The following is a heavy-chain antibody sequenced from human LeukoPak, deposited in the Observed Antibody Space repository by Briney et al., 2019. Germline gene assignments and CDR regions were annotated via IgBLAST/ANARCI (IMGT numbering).Heavy chain of an antibody. CDR1: GFTVDNYY. CDR2: IYRIGTT. D-gene: IGHD6-19*01. J-gene: IGHJ4*02. CDR3: ARGRAVTVNYYFDT. V-gene: IGHV3-53*01. Sequence: PGGSLRLSCAASGFTVDNYYMIWVRQAPGKGLEWVSLIYRIGTTNYADSVRGRFTISRDNSKNTVYLQMNSLRADDTAIYYCARGRAVTVNYYFDTWGQGTLVTAAS.